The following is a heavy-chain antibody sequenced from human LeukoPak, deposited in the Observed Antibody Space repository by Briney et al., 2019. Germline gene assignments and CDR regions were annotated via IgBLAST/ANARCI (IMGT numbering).Heavy chain of an antibody. CDR2: IYSSGST. J-gene: IGHJ4*02. Sequence: SETLSLTCTVSGGSISSGSYYWSWIRQPAGKGLEWIGRIYSSGSTNYNPSLKSRVTISLDTSKNQLSLKLTSVTAADTAVYYCARDVGARLPGYWGQGTLVTVSS. D-gene: IGHD6-6*01. CDR1: GGSISSGSYY. CDR3: ARDVGARLPGY. V-gene: IGHV4-61*02.